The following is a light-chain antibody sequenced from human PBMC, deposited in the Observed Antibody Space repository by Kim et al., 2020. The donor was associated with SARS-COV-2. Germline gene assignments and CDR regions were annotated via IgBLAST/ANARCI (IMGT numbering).Light chain of an antibody. CDR3: QSADSSGTWV. Sequence: VSPGQTARITCSGDALPKQYAYWYQQKPGQAPVLVIYKDCERPSGIPERFSGSSSGTTVTLTISGVQAEDEADYYCQSADSSGTWVFGGGTQLTVL. V-gene: IGLV3-25*03. CDR1: ALPKQY. J-gene: IGLJ3*02. CDR2: KDC.